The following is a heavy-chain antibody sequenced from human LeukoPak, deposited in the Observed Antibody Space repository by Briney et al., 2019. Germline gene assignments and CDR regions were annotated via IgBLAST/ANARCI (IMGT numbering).Heavy chain of an antibody. V-gene: IGHV3-7*01. J-gene: IGHJ4*02. CDR3: ARFDSSGLCFDY. CDR2: IKQDGSEK. D-gene: IGHD6-19*01. Sequence: GGSLRLSCAASGFTFSNYGMSWVRQAPGKGLEWVANIKQDGSEKYYVDSVKGRFTISRDNAKNSLYLQMNSLRAEDTAVYYCARFDSSGLCFDYWGQGTLATVSS. CDR1: GFTFSNYG.